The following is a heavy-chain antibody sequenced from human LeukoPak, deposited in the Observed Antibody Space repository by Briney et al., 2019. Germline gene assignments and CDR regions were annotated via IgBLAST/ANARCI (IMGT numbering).Heavy chain of an antibody. CDR2: IIPILGIA. CDR3: AREFVAVAGTTVNWFDP. J-gene: IGHJ5*02. D-gene: IGHD6-13*01. CDR1: GGTFSNYA. V-gene: IGHV1-69*04. Sequence: SVKVSCKASGGTFSNYAISWVRQAPGQGLEWMGRIIPILGIANYAQKFQGRVTITADKSTSTAYMELSSLRSEDTAVYYCAREFVAVAGTTVNWFDPWGQGTLVTVSS.